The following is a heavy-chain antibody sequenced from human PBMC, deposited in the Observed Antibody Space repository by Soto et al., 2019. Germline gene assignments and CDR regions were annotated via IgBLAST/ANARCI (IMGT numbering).Heavy chain of an antibody. J-gene: IGHJ4*02. V-gene: IGHV4-4*02. Sequence: PSETLSLTCAVSGGSISSSNWWSWVRQPPGKGLEWIGEIYHTGSTNYNPSLKSRVTISVDKSKNQFSLKLSSVTAADTAVYYCARGPDYPDMNFDYWGQGTLVTVSS. D-gene: IGHD5-12*01. CDR2: IYHTGST. CDR3: ARGPDYPDMNFDY. CDR1: GGSISSSNW.